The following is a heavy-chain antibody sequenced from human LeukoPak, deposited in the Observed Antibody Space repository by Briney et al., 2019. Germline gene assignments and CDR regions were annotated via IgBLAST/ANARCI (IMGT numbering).Heavy chain of an antibody. D-gene: IGHD3-10*01. Sequence: GGSLRLSCAASGFTFSSYAMSWVRQAPGKGLEWVSAISGSGGSTHYADSVKGRFTISRDNSKNTLYLQMNSLRAEDTAVYYCAKGRRSGSYYNYFDYWGQGTPVTVSS. J-gene: IGHJ4*02. CDR1: GFTFSSYA. V-gene: IGHV3-23*01. CDR3: AKGRRSGSYYNYFDY. CDR2: ISGSGGST.